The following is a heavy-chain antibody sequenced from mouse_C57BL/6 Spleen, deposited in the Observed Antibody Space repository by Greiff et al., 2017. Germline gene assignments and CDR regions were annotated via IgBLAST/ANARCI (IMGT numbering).Heavy chain of an antibody. J-gene: IGHJ4*01. Sequence: EVQLQQSGPELVKPGASVKISCKASGYTFTDYYMNWVKQSHGKSLEWIGDINPNNGGTSYNQKFKGKATLTVDKSSSTAYMELRSLTSEDSAVYSCARRDYGSEYAMDYWGQGTSVTVSS. CDR2: INPNNGGT. CDR3: ARRDYGSEYAMDY. CDR1: GYTFTDYY. D-gene: IGHD1-1*01. V-gene: IGHV1-26*01.